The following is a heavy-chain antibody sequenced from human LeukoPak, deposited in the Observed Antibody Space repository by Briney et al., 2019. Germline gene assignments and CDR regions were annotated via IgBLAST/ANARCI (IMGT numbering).Heavy chain of an antibody. J-gene: IGHJ5*02. CDR2: ISTYNGYT. CDR1: GYTLISYG. D-gene: IGHD3-22*01. CDR3: ARDWQDYYDSSGYYH. V-gene: IGHV1-18*01. Sequence: ASVKVSCKASGYTLISYGISWVRQAPGQGLEWMGWISTYNGYTNYAQKFQGRVTMTRDTSTSTVYMELSSLRSEDTAVYYCARDWQDYYDSSGYYHWGQGTLVTVSS.